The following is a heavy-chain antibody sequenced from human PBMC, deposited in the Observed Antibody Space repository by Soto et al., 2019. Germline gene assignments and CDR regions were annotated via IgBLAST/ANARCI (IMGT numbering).Heavy chain of an antibody. V-gene: IGHV3-30-3*01. Sequence: QVQLVESGGGVVQPGRSLRLSCAASGFTFSSYAMHWVRQAPGKGLEWVAVISYDGSNKYYADSVKGRFTISRDNSKNTLYLQMNSLRAEDTAVYYCARDHVVRGTNWFDPWGQGTLVTVSS. CDR3: ARDHVVRGTNWFDP. J-gene: IGHJ5*02. CDR1: GFTFSSYA. D-gene: IGHD3-10*01. CDR2: ISYDGSNK.